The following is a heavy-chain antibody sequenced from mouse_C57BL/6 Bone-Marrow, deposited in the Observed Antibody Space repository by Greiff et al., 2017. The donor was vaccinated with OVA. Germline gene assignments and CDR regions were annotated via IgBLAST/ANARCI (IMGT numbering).Heavy chain of an antibody. CDR3: ARRGFYGYDEYFDV. Sequence: VHVKQSGPVLVKPGASVKMSCKASGYTFTDYYMNWVKQSHGKSLEWIGVINPYNGGTSYNQKFKGKATLTVDKSSSTAYMELNSLTSEDSAVYYCARRGFYGYDEYFDVWGTGTTVTVSS. CDR1: GYTFTDYY. D-gene: IGHD2-2*01. J-gene: IGHJ1*03. CDR2: INPYNGGT. V-gene: IGHV1-19*01.